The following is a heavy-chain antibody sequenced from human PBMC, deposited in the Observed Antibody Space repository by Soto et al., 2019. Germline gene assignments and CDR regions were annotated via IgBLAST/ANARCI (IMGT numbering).Heavy chain of an antibody. CDR3: ARDLGWPAARFDP. V-gene: IGHV3-33*01. CDR2: IWYDGSEK. J-gene: IGHJ5*02. CDR1: GFTFRNHG. D-gene: IGHD2-2*01. Sequence: GGSLRLSCAASGFTFRNHGMHWVRLAPGKGLEGVAVIWYDGSEKYYGDSVKGRFTISRDNSKNILYLQMNSLRGEDTAVYYCARDLGWPAARFDPWGRGTLVAVSS.